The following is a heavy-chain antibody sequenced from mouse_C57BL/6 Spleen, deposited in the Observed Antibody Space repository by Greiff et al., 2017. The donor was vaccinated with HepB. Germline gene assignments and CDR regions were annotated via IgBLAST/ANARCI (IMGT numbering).Heavy chain of an antibody. CDR1: GFTFSSYA. V-gene: IGHV5-4*03. CDR2: ISDGGSYT. Sequence: EVMLVESGGGLVKPGGSLKLSCAASGFTFSSYAMSWVRQTPEKRLEWVATISDGGSYTYYPDNVKGRFTISRDNAKNNLYLQMSHLKSEDTAMYYCARGLYPFDYWGQGTTLTVSS. CDR3: ARGLYPFDY. D-gene: IGHD2-1*01. J-gene: IGHJ2*01.